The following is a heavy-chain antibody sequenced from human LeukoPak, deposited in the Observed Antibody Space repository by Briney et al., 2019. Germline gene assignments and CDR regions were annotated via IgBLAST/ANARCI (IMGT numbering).Heavy chain of an antibody. CDR2: INQRRNT. Sequence: SETLSLTCAVYGGSFGGYYWSWIRQPPGKGLEWIGEINQRRNTNYNASLKSRVTVSLDTSRTQFSLNLTSVTAADTAVYYCARGGHGYGAPQPFDIWGQGTMVSISS. CDR1: GGSFGGYY. J-gene: IGHJ3*02. V-gene: IGHV4-34*01. CDR3: ARGGHGYGAPQPFDI. D-gene: IGHD3-22*01.